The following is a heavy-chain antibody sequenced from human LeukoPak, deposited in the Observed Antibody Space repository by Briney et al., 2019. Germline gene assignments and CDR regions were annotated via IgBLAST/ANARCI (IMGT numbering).Heavy chain of an antibody. V-gene: IGHV3-74*01. CDR3: ARGRNGLFDY. CDR1: GFTFSTYW. Sequence: PGGSLRLSCAASGFTFSTYWMHWVRPAPGKGLVWVSQVNSDSGRTRYADSVKGRLTISRDNAKNKVYLQINSLRAEDTAMYYCARGRNGLFDYWGHGTLVTVSS. D-gene: IGHD5-24*01. CDR2: VNSDSGRT. J-gene: IGHJ4*01.